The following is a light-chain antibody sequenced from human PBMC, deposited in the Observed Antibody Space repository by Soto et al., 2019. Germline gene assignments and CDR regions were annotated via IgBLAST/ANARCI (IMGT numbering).Light chain of an antibody. J-gene: IGKJ2*01. Sequence: EIVMTQSTATLSVSPGERATLSCRASQSVSSNLARYQQKPGQSPRLLIYGASTRATGIPARFSGSGSGTEFTLTISSVQSEDFAVYYCQQYNNWPPLYTFGQGTKLEIK. CDR1: QSVSSN. CDR3: QQYNNWPPLYT. CDR2: GAS. V-gene: IGKV3-15*01.